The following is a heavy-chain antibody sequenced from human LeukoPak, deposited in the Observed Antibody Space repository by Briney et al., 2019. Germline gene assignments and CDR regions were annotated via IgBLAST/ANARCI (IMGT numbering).Heavy chain of an antibody. J-gene: IGHJ6*02. D-gene: IGHD6-13*01. V-gene: IGHV3-23*01. CDR2: LSGGSEDT. CDR1: GFTFDSKA. Sequence: AGGSLRLSCTASGFTFDSKAMSWVRQAPGNGLEWFSSLSGGSEDTYYADSVKGRFTISRDNSKSTLYLQMNSLRAEDTAVYYCARTIAQYSNSWLYFYYGLDVWGQGTTVTVSS. CDR3: ARTIAQYSNSWLYFYYGLDV.